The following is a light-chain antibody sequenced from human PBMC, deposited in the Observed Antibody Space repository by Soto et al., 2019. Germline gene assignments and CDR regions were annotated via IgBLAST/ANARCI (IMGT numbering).Light chain of an antibody. CDR2: GNN. Sequence: QSVLTQSPSASGTPGQRVTISCSGSSSNIGSNSVNWYQQLPGTAPKLLMDGNNQRPSGVPDRFSGSKSGTSASLAISGLQSEEESDYYCAAWDGSLNAVVFGGGTKLTVL. J-gene: IGLJ2*01. CDR1: SSNIGSNS. CDR3: AAWDGSLNAVV. V-gene: IGLV1-44*01.